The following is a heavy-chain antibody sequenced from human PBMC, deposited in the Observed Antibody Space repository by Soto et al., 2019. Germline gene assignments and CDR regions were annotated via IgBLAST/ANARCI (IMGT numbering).Heavy chain of an antibody. CDR2: ISGSGGST. CDR1: GFTFSSYA. V-gene: IGHV3-23*01. CDR3: AKGAYCGGDCYYYYFDY. J-gene: IGHJ4*02. Sequence: AGGSLRLSCAASGFTFSSYAMSWVRQAPGKGLEWVSAISGSGGSTYYADSVKGRFTISRDNSKYTLYLQMNSLRAEDTAVYYCAKGAYCGGDCYYYYFDYWGQGTLVTVSS. D-gene: IGHD2-21*02.